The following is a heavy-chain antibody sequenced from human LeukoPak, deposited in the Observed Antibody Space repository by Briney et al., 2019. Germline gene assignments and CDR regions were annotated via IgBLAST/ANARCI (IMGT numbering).Heavy chain of an antibody. Sequence: ASVKVSCKASGYTFTSYDINWVRQATGQGLEWMGWMNPNSGNTGYAQKFQGRISMTRNTSINTAYLELSSLLSEDTAVYYCARGKGSGVSLVRGTVSWRGMYFDYWGQGILVTVSS. CDR1: GYTFTSYD. V-gene: IGHV1-8*02. CDR2: MNPNSGNT. CDR3: ARGKGSGVSLVRGTVSWRGMYFDY. J-gene: IGHJ4*02. D-gene: IGHD3-10*01.